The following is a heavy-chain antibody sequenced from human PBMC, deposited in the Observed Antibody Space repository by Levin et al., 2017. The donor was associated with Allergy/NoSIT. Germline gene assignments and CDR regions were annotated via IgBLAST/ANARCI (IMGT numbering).Heavy chain of an antibody. CDR1: GYTFTGDY. D-gene: IGHD2-2*01. Sequence: ASVKVSCKASGYTFTGDYIHWVRQAPGHGLEWMGWLNPKSGGTNYAQRFRGRVTMTRDTSIRTAYMELSRLTSDDTAVYYCARDKDILVVPAAAGLWGQGTRVIVSS. V-gene: IGHV1-2*02. CDR3: ARDKDILVVPAAAGL. CDR2: LNPKSGGT. J-gene: IGHJ4*02.